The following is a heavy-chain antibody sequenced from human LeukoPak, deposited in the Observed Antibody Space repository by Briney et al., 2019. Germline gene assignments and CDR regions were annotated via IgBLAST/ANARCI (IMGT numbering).Heavy chain of an antibody. CDR3: ARSGLRYFDWLYY. Sequence: GGSLRLSCAASGFTFSSYEMNWVRQAPGKGLEWVSYISSSGSTIYYADSVKGRFTISRDNAKNSLYLQMNSLRAEDTAVYYCARSGLRYFDWLYYWGQGTLVTVSS. J-gene: IGHJ4*02. CDR2: ISSSGSTI. CDR1: GFTFSSYE. V-gene: IGHV3-48*03. D-gene: IGHD3-9*01.